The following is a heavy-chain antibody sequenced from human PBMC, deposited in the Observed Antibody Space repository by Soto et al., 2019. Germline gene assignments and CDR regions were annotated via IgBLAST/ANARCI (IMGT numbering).Heavy chain of an antibody. Sequence: PGGSLRLSCAASGFTFSSYSMSWVRQAPGKGLEWVSAINGSGGTTYYADSVKGRFTISRDNTKNTLYLQMNSLRAEDTAVYYCAKDWFDGNSRSSFYYWSDYWGQGTLVTVSS. J-gene: IGHJ4*02. CDR2: INGSGGTT. CDR1: GFTFSSYS. D-gene: IGHD6-6*01. V-gene: IGHV3-23*01. CDR3: AKDWFDGNSRSSFYYWSDY.